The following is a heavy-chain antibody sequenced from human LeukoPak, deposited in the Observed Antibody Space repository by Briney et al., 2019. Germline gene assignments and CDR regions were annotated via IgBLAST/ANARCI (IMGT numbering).Heavy chain of an antibody. Sequence: ASVKVSCKASGYTFTSYAMNWVRQAPGQGLEWMGWINTNTGNPTYAQGFTGRFVFSLDTSVSTAYLQISSLKAEDTAVYYCARDKVAGMAAAGFDYWGQGTLVTVSS. CDR1: GYTFTSYA. D-gene: IGHD6-13*01. CDR3: ARDKVAGMAAAGFDY. V-gene: IGHV7-4-1*02. CDR2: INTNTGNP. J-gene: IGHJ4*02.